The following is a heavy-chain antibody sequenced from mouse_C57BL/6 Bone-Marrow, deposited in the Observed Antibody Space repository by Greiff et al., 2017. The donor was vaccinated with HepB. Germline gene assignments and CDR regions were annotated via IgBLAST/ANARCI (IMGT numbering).Heavy chain of an antibody. CDR2: ISSGGSYT. D-gene: IGHD3-2*02. CDR3: ARPRDSSPLAY. V-gene: IGHV5-6*01. Sequence: EVQLMESGGDLVKPGGSLKLSCAASGFTFSSYGMSWVRQTPDKRLEWVATISSGGSYTYYPDSVKGRFTISRDNAKNTLYLQMSSLKSEDTAMYYCARPRDSSPLAYWGQGTLVTVSA. J-gene: IGHJ3*01. CDR1: GFTFSSYG.